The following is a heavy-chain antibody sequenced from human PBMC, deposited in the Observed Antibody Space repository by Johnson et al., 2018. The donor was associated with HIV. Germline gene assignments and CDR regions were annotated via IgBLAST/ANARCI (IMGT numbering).Heavy chain of an antibody. CDR3: AKDIRSGGLWQGAFDI. J-gene: IGHJ3*02. D-gene: IGHD2/OR15-2a*01. Sequence: VQLVESGGGLVQPGRSLRLSCAASGFTFDDYAMHWVRQAPGKGLEWVSGISWNSGSIGYADSVKGRFPLSRANAKNYLYLQMKRLRAGDTALYYWAKDIRSGGLWQGAFDIWGQGTMVTVSS. CDR1: GFTFDDYA. CDR2: ISWNSGSI. V-gene: IGHV3-9*01.